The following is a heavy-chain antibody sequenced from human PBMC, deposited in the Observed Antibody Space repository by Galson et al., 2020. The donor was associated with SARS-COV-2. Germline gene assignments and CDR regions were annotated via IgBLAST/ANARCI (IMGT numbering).Heavy chain of an antibody. V-gene: IGHV4-31*03. Sequence: KASETLSLPCTVSGGSISSPIYYWIWIRQRPGTGLEWVGYTHYSGSTYYNPSLRSRVTMAVDTSKNQFSLKLTSVTVADTAVYYCARGRLEERFALFWFGELLGWGQGTLVTVSS. CDR1: GGSISSPIYY. D-gene: IGHD3-10*01. J-gene: IGHJ4*02. CDR2: THYSGST. CDR3: ARGRLEERFALFWFGELLG.